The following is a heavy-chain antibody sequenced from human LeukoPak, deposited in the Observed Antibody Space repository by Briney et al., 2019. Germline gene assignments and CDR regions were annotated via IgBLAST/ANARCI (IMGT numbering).Heavy chain of an antibody. CDR1: GGSISSSSYY. J-gene: IGHJ4*02. CDR2: IYYSGST. CDR3: ARHSPSGTYYFDY. Sequence: SETLSLTCTVSGGSISSSSYYWVWIRQPPGKGLEWIGSIYYSGSTYYNPSLKSRVTISVNTSKDQFSLKLSSVTAADTAVYYCARHSPSGTYYFDYWGQGTLVTVSS. V-gene: IGHV4-39*01.